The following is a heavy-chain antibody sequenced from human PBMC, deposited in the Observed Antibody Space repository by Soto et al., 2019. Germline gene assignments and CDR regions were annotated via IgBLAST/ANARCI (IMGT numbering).Heavy chain of an antibody. D-gene: IGHD6-13*01. CDR3: APGGSSWSRFDY. V-gene: IGHV3-23*01. Sequence: EVQLLESGGGLVQPGGSLRLSCAASGFTFSSFAISWVRQAPGKGLEWVSTISASGTSTYYADAVKGRFTISRDNSKNTLYLQMNSLSAEDTAEYYCAPGGSSWSRFDYWGQGTLVTVSS. J-gene: IGHJ4*02. CDR1: GFTFSSFA. CDR2: ISASGTST.